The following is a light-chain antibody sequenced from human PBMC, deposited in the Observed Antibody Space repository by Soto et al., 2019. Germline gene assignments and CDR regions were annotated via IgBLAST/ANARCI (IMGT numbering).Light chain of an antibody. CDR3: QQYNNWPVT. Sequence: EIGMTQSPYTVSVSPGERATLSCRASQSVSSNLAWYQQKPGQAPRLLIYGASTRATGIPARFSGSGSGTEFTLTISSLQSEDFAVYYCQQYNNWPVTFGQGTKLEIK. CDR2: GAS. V-gene: IGKV3-15*01. J-gene: IGKJ2*01. CDR1: QSVSSN.